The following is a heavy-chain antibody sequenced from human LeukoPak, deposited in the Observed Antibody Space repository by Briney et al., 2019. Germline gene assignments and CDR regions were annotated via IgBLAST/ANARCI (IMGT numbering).Heavy chain of an antibody. Sequence: SETLSLTCTVSGGSLNNYYWSWIRQPPGKGLEWIGYIFYSGNTNYNPSLRSRVTISVDTSKNQFSLRLSSVTAADTAVYYCARERSIAAPFDPWGQGTLVTVSS. V-gene: IGHV4-59*01. CDR3: ARERSIAAPFDP. D-gene: IGHD6-6*01. CDR1: GGSLNNYY. J-gene: IGHJ5*02. CDR2: IFYSGNT.